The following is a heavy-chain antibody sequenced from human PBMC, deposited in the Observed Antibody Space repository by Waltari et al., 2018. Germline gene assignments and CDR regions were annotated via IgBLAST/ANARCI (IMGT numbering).Heavy chain of an antibody. Sequence: QLQLQESGPGLVKPSETLSLTCTVSGGSISSSSHYWGWIRQPPGKGLEWIGSIYYSGSTSYNPSLKSRVTISVDTSKNQFSLKLSSVTAADTAVYYCARQLSTVTTGGLGYWGQGTLVTVSS. CDR3: ARQLSTVTTGGLGY. CDR1: GGSISSSSHY. V-gene: IGHV4-39*01. J-gene: IGHJ4*02. CDR2: IYYSGST. D-gene: IGHD4-17*01.